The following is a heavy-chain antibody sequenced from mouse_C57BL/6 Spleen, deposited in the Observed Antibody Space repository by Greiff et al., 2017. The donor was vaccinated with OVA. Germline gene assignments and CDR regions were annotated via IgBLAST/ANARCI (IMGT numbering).Heavy chain of an antibody. CDR1: GFNITNTY. J-gene: IGHJ1*03. D-gene: IGHD1-1*01. Sequence: EVQVVESVAELVRPGASVKLSCTASGFNITNTYMHWVKQRPEQGLEWIGRIDPANGNTKYAPKFQGKATITADTSSNTAYLQLSSLTSEDTAIYYCARELRLVEGYFDVWGTGTTVTVSS. CDR2: IDPANGNT. V-gene: IGHV14-3*01. CDR3: ARELRLVEGYFDV.